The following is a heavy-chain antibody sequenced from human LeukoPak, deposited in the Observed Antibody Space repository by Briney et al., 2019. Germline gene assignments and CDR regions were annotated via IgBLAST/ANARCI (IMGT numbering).Heavy chain of an antibody. CDR3: ARAVAGTNALDI. CDR1: GFTFSHYS. CDR2: INGDGSTT. Sequence: GGSLRLSCAASGFTFSHYSVNWVRQAPGKGLVWVSRINGDGSTTTYAGSVKGRFTISRDNAKNTLYLQMNSLRAEDTAVYYCARAVAGTNALDIWGQGTLVTVSS. V-gene: IGHV3-74*01. J-gene: IGHJ3*02. D-gene: IGHD6-19*01.